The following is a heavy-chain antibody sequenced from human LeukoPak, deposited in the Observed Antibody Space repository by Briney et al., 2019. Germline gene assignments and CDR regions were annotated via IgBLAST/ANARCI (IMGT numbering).Heavy chain of an antibody. Sequence: GGSLRLSCAASGFTFSSYAMNWVRQAPGKGLEWVSSVGGSGGSTYYADSVKGRFTISRDNSKNTLYLQMNSLRAEDTAVYYCAKDTTEEWLVHWGQGTLVTVSS. CDR1: GFTFSSYA. J-gene: IGHJ4*02. CDR3: AKDTTEEWLVH. CDR2: VGGSGGST. V-gene: IGHV3-23*01. D-gene: IGHD3-22*01.